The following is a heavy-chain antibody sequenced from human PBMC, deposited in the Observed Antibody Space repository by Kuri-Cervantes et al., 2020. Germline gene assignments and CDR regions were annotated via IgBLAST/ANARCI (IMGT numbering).Heavy chain of an antibody. V-gene: IGHV3-11*01. CDR1: GFTFSDYY. D-gene: IGHD1-1*01. CDR3: ARERWNDLYYYGMDV. Sequence: GGSLRLSCAASGFTFSDYYMSWIRQAPGKGLEWVSYISSSGSTIYYADSVKGRFTISRDNAKNSLYLQMNSLRAEDAAVYYCARERWNDLYYYGMDVWGQGTTVTVSS. J-gene: IGHJ6*02. CDR2: ISSSGSTI.